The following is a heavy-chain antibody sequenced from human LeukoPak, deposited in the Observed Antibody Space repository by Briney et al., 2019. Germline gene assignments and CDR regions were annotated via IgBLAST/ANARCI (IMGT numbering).Heavy chain of an antibody. CDR1: GFTFDDYA. Sequence: GRSLRLSCAASGFTFDDYAMHWVRQAPGKGLEWVSGISWSSGSIGYADSVKGRFTISRDNAKNSLYLQMNSLRAEDMALYYCAKDISPKRTGAFDIWGQGTMVTVSS. V-gene: IGHV3-9*03. D-gene: IGHD1-14*01. CDR3: AKDISPKRTGAFDI. J-gene: IGHJ3*02. CDR2: ISWSSGSI.